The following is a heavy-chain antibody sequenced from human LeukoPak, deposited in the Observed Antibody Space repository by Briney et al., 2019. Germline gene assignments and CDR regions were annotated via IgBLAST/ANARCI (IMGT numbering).Heavy chain of an antibody. V-gene: IGHV4-61*08. CDR2: IYHSGST. J-gene: IGHJ6*02. D-gene: IGHD6-19*01. Sequence: SETLSLTCTVSGGSISSGGYYWSWIRQPPGKGLEWIGYIYHSGSTYYNPSLKSRVTISVDTSKNQFSLKLSSVTAADTAVYYCARGGGWRDGMDVWPKGPRSPSP. CDR3: ARGGGWRDGMDV. CDR1: GGSISSGGYY.